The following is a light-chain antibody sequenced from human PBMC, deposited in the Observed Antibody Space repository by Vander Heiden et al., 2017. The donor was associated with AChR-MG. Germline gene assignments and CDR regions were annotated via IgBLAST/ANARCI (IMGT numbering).Light chain of an antibody. Sequence: QLVLPQPPSASASLGAPVKLTCTLSSGHSSYAIAWHRQQPEKGPRYLMKLNSDGSHSKGDGIPDRFSGSSSGAERYLTISSLQSEDEADYYCQTWGTGIWVFGGGTKLTVL. CDR2: LNSDGSH. J-gene: IGLJ3*02. V-gene: IGLV4-69*01. CDR1: SGHSSYA. CDR3: QTWGTGIWV.